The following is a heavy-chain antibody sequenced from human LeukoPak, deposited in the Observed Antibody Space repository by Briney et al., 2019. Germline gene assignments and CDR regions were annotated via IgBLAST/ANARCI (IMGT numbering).Heavy chain of an antibody. V-gene: IGHV1-24*01. Sequence: ASVKVSCKVSGYTLTELSMHWVRQAPGKGLEWMGGFDPEDGETIYAQKFQGRVTMTEDTSTDTAYMELSSLRSEDTAVYYCASLGEMATITEMYYFDYWGQGTLVTVSS. D-gene: IGHD5-24*01. CDR3: ASLGEMATITEMYYFDY. CDR2: FDPEDGET. J-gene: IGHJ4*02. CDR1: GYTLTELS.